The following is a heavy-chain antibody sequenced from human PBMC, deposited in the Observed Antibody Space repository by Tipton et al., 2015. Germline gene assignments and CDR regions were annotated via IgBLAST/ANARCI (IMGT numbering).Heavy chain of an antibody. J-gene: IGHJ4*02. CDR1: GFSFSDYA. CDR3: ARLVGVGSYYFDY. V-gene: IGHV3-23*01. D-gene: IGHD2-15*01. Sequence: SLRLSCEASGFSFSDYAMNWVRQAPGKGLEWVSWISGTGGTTDYADSVKGRFTISRDNSKNTLYLQMNSLRAEDTAVYYCARLVGVGSYYFDYWGQGTLVTVSS. CDR2: ISGTGGTT.